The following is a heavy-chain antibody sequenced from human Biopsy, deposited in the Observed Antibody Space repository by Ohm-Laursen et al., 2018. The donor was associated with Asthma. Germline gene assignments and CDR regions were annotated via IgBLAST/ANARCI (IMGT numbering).Heavy chain of an antibody. V-gene: IGHV4-39*07. CDR2: IYHSGST. J-gene: IGHJ2*01. CDR1: YGSITSGGYY. D-gene: IGHD4-23*01. CDR3: ARDYGGDVGYFDL. Sequence: SETLSLTCIVSYGSITSGGYYWTWIRQPPGKGLEWIGEIYHSGSTNYNPSLKSRVTISVDKSKNQFSLKLSSVTAADTAVYYCARDYGGDVGYFDLWGRGTLVTVSS.